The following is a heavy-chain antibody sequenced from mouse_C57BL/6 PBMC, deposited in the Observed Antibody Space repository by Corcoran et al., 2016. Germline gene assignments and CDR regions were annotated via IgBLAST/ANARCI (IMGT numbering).Heavy chain of an antibody. CDR1: GYTFTDYY. Sequence: VQLQQSGPVLVKPGASVKMSCKASGYTFTDYYMNWVKQRPGKGLEWIGQIYPGDGDTNYNGKFKGKATLTADKSSSTAYMQLSSLTSEDSAVYFCARNYYGSSLDYWGQGTTLTVSS. J-gene: IGHJ2*01. V-gene: IGHV1-80*01. CDR3: ARNYYGSSLDY. CDR2: IYPGDGDT. D-gene: IGHD1-1*01.